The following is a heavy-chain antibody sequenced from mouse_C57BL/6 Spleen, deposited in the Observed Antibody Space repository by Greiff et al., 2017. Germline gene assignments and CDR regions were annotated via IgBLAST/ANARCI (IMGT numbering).Heavy chain of an antibody. V-gene: IGHV1-55*01. CDR3: ARDSYGYDPFAY. CDR2: IYPGSGST. D-gene: IGHD2-2*01. Sequence: QVHVKQPGAELVKPGASVKMSCKASGYTFTSYWITWVKQRPGQGLEWIGDIYPGSGSTNYNEKFKSKATLTVDTSSSTAYMQLSSLTSEDSAVYYCARDSYGYDPFAYWGQGTLVTVSA. J-gene: IGHJ3*01. CDR1: GYTFTSYW.